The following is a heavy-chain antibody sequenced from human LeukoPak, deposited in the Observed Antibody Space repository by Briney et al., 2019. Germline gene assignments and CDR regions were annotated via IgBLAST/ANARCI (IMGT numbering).Heavy chain of an antibody. J-gene: IGHJ3*02. CDR2: IFYSGST. CDR1: VGSISSGGYS. Sequence: SETLSLTCVVSVGSISSGGYSGSCIRHPPGEGLEWIGYIFYSGSTSYNPSLKSRVTISVDTSKNQFSLKLSSVTAADTAVYYCARDLALLWFGEFRPFDAFDIWGQGTMVTVSS. D-gene: IGHD3-10*01. V-gene: IGHV4-30-4*07. CDR3: ARDLALLWFGEFRPFDAFDI.